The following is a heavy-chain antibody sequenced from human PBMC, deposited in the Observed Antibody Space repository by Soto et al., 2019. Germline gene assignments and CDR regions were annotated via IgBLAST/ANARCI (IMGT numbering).Heavy chain of an antibody. J-gene: IGHJ4*02. D-gene: IGHD5-12*01. V-gene: IGHV3-74*01. Sequence: QLVESGGGLVQPGGSLRLSCAASGFMFSSTRMHWVRQSPGKGLVWVSRIYGDGNGIAYADSVKGRFTISRDNAKNTLFLQMNSLRAEDTAVYFCARDPGYNGLDWRFDYWGQGTLVTVSS. CDR3: ARDPGYNGLDWRFDY. CDR2: IYGDGNGI. CDR1: GFMFSSTR.